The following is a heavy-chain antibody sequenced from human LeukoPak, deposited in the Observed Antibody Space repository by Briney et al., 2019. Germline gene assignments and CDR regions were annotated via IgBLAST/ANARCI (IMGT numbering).Heavy chain of an antibody. Sequence: GESLRISCKGSGYSSTTYWISWVRQMSGKGLEWMGRIDPSDSYTNYSPSFQGHATISADKSISTAYLQWSSLKASDTAMYYCARQVTVTQIDYWGQGTLVTVSS. CDR2: IDPSDSYT. CDR3: ARQVTVTQIDY. J-gene: IGHJ4*02. D-gene: IGHD4-17*01. V-gene: IGHV5-10-1*01. CDR1: GYSSTTYW.